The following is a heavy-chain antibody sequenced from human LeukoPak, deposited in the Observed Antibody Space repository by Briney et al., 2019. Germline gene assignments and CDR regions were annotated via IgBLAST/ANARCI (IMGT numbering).Heavy chain of an antibody. Sequence: SETLSLTCTVSGGSISSSSYYWGWIRQPPGKGLEWIGSIYYSGSTYYNPSLKSRVTISVDTSKNQFSLKLSSVTAEDTAVYYCAKDILEAGLFFDYWGLGTLVTVSS. J-gene: IGHJ4*02. CDR2: IYYSGST. V-gene: IGHV4-39*07. CDR1: GGSISSSSYY. CDR3: AKDILEAGLFFDY. D-gene: IGHD6-13*01.